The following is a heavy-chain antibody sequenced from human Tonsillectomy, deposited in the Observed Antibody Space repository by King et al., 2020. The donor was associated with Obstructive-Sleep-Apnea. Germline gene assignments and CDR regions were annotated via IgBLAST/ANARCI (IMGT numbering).Heavy chain of an antibody. J-gene: IGHJ4*02. CDR1: GFTFGGSA. CDR2: IRGKANNYAT. D-gene: IGHD1-26*01. CDR3: TRHLPGSGNPTFDY. Sequence: DVQLVESGGGLVQPGGSLKLTCAASGFTFGGSAMHWVRQASGKGLEWVGRIRGKANNYATAYAASVKGRFTISRDDSKNTAYLQMNSLQTEDTAVYYCTRHLPGSGNPTFDYWGQGTLVTVSS. V-gene: IGHV3-73*01.